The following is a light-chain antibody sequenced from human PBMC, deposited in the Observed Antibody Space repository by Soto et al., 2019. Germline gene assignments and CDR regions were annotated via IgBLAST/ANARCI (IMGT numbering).Light chain of an antibody. CDR2: KAS. Sequence: DIQMTQSPSTLSASVGDRVTITCRASQSISSWLAWYQQKPGKAPKLLIYKASSLESGVPSRFSGSGSGTEFTLTISSLQPDDFATYYCQQYNSISPMTFGQGTKVDIK. J-gene: IGKJ1*01. V-gene: IGKV1-5*03. CDR1: QSISSW. CDR3: QQYNSISPMT.